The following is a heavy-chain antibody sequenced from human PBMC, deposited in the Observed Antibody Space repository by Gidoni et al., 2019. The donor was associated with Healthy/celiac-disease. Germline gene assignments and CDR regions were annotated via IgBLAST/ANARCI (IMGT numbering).Heavy chain of an antibody. J-gene: IGHJ3*02. Sequence: QVPLVQSGAEVQKPGASVTVSCKASGYTFTGYYMHWWRQAPGQGLAWMGWINPNSGGTNDAQKFQGRVTMTRETSISTAYMELSRLRSDDTAVYYCARTGGPDAFDIWGQGTMVTVSS. CDR2: INPNSGGT. V-gene: IGHV1-2*02. CDR1: GYTFTGYY. D-gene: IGHD3-10*01. CDR3: ARTGGPDAFDI.